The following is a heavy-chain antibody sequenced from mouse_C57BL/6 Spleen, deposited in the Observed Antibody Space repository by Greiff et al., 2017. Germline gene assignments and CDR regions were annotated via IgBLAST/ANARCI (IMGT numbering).Heavy chain of an antibody. Sequence: VQLQQPGAELVKPGASVKLSCKASGYTFTSYWMQWVKQRPGQGLEWIGEIDPSDSYTNYNQKFKGKATLTVDTSSSTAYMQLSRLTSEDSAVYYCARTYGNYAMDYWGQGTSVTVSS. CDR1: GYTFTSYW. D-gene: IGHD2-1*01. CDR2: IDPSDSYT. J-gene: IGHJ4*01. CDR3: ARTYGNYAMDY. V-gene: IGHV1-50*01.